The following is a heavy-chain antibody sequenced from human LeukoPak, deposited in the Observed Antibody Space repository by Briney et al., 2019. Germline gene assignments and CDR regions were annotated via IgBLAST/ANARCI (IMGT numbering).Heavy chain of an antibody. J-gene: IGHJ6*03. Sequence: SETLSLTCAVYGGSFSGYYWSWIRQPPGKGLEWIGEINHSGSTNCNPSLKSRVTISVDASKNQFSLKLSSVTAADTAVYYCARGIAARPHYYYYMDVWGKGTTVTVSS. CDR2: INHSGST. D-gene: IGHD6-6*01. CDR3: ARGIAARPHYYYYMDV. CDR1: GGSFSGYY. V-gene: IGHV4-34*01.